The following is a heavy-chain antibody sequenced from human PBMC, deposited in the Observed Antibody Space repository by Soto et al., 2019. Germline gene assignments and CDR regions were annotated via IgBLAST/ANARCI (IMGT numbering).Heavy chain of an antibody. Sequence: SETLSLTCAVYGGSFSGYYWSWIRQPPGKGLEWIGEINHSGSTNYNPSLKSRVTISVDTSKNQFSLKLSSVTAADTAVYYCARDSSGWYRQTFDYWGQGTLVTVSS. J-gene: IGHJ4*02. V-gene: IGHV4-34*01. CDR2: INHSGST. CDR1: GGSFSGYY. CDR3: ARDSSGWYRQTFDY. D-gene: IGHD6-19*01.